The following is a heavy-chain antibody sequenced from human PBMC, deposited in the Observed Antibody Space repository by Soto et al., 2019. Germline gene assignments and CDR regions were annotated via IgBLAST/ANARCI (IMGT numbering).Heavy chain of an antibody. Sequence: QVQLVQSGAEVKKPGSSVKVSCKASGGTFSSYAISWVRQAPGQGLEWMGGIIPIFGTANYAQQFQGRVTITADESTSTAYMELSSLRSEDTAVYYCARSNYDILTGIYYYGMDVWGQGTTVTVSS. D-gene: IGHD3-9*01. CDR3: ARSNYDILTGIYYYGMDV. V-gene: IGHV1-69*01. CDR1: GGTFSSYA. CDR2: IIPIFGTA. J-gene: IGHJ6*02.